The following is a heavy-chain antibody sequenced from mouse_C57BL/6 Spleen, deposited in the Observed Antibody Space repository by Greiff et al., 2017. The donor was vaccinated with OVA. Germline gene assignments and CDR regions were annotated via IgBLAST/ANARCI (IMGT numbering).Heavy chain of an antibody. J-gene: IGHJ3*01. V-gene: IGHV5-4*01. CDR3: ARAQKGATWFAY. Sequence: EVQLQQPGGGLVKPGGSLKLSCAASGFTFSSYAMPWVRQTPEKRLEWVATISDGGSYTYYPDNVKGRFTISRDNAKNNPYLQMSHLKSEDTARYYCARAQKGATWFAYWGQGTLVTVSA. CDR1: GFTFSSYA. CDR2: ISDGGSYT.